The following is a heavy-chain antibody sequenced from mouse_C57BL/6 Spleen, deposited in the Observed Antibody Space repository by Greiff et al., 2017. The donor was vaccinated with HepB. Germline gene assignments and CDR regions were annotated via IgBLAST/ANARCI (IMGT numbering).Heavy chain of an antibody. CDR3: ASLFYGYEGYFDV. V-gene: IGHV1-26*01. J-gene: IGHJ1*03. CDR2: INPNNGGT. D-gene: IGHD2-2*01. CDR1: GYTFTDYY. Sequence: EVQLQQSGPELVKPGASVKISCKASGYTFTDYYMNWVKQSHGKSLEWIGDINPNNGGTSYNQKFKGKATLTVDTSSSTAYMQLSSLTSEDSAVYYCASLFYGYEGYFDVWGTGTTVTVSS.